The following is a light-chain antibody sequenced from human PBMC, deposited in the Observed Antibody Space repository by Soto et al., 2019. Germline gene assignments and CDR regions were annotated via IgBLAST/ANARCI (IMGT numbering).Light chain of an antibody. J-gene: IGLJ2*01. Sequence: QSALTQPPSASGSPGQSVTISCTGSSSDIGGYDFVSWYQKYPARVPKLMIYEVNKRPSGVPDRFSGSKSGNTASLTVSGLQAEDEADYYCSSYGGNNNLIFGGGTKLTVL. CDR2: EVN. CDR3: SSYGGNNNLI. CDR1: SSDIGGYDF. V-gene: IGLV2-8*01.